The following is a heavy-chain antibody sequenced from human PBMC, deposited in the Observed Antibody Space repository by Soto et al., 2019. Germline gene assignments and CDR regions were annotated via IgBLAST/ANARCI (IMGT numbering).Heavy chain of an antibody. J-gene: IGHJ4*02. CDR2: ISAYNGNT. Sequence: ASVKVSCKASGYTFTNYAMHWVRQAPGQGLEWMGWISAYNGNTNYAQNLQGRVTMTTDPSTSTAYMELRSLRSEDTAVYYCASSGEMATIYFDYWGQGTLVTVSS. CDR1: GYTFTNYA. CDR3: ASSGEMATIYFDY. D-gene: IGHD5-12*01. V-gene: IGHV1-18*01.